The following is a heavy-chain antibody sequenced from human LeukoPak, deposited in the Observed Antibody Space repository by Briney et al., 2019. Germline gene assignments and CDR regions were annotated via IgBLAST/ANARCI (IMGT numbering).Heavy chain of an antibody. J-gene: IGHJ4*02. Sequence: SGGSLRLSCAASGFTFSSYGMHWVRQAPGKGLEWVAVISYDGSNKYYADSVKGRFTISRDNSKNTLYLQMNSLRAEDTAVYYCAKDGTYGSGSIWGQGTLVTVSS. CDR1: GFTFSSYG. D-gene: IGHD3-10*01. V-gene: IGHV3-30*18. CDR2: ISYDGSNK. CDR3: AKDGTYGSGSI.